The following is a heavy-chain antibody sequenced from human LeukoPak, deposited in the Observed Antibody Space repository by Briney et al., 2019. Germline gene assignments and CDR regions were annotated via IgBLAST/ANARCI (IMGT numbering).Heavy chain of an antibody. D-gene: IGHD6-19*01. CDR1: GFTFSSYS. V-gene: IGHV3-48*01. J-gene: IGHJ4*02. CDR2: ISSSSSTI. Sequence: GGSLRLSCVASGFTFSSYSMNWVRQAPGKGLEWVSYISSSSSTIYYADSVKGRFTISRDNAKNSLYLQMNSLRAEDTAVYYCARGRWASYSSGWTHDYWGQGTLVTVSS. CDR3: ARGRWASYSSGWTHDY.